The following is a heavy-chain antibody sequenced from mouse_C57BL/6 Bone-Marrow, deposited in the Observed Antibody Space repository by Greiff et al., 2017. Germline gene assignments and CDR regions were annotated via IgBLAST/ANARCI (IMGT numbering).Heavy chain of an antibody. CDR2: IWSGGST. J-gene: IGHJ3*01. V-gene: IGHV2-2*01. CDR3: ARNDGYYVPFAY. Sequence: VKLMESGPGLVQPSQSLSITCTVSGFSLTSYGVHWVRQSPGKGLEWLGVIWSGGSTDYNAAFISRLSISKDNSKSQVFFKMNSLQADDTAIYXCARNDGYYVPFAYWGQGTLVTVSA. D-gene: IGHD2-3*01. CDR1: GFSLTSYG.